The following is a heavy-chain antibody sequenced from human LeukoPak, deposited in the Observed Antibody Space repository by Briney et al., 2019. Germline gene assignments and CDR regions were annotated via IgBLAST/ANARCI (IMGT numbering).Heavy chain of an antibody. CDR2: ISSNGSPI. J-gene: IGHJ4*02. Sequence: GGSLRLSCAASGFXFSSYEMNWVRQAPGKGLEWVSYISSNGSPIFYADSVKGRFTISRDNAKNSLSLLMNSLRAEDTAVYYCARDGGSGILDWGQGTLVTVSS. CDR3: ARDGGSGILD. CDR1: GFXFSSYE. V-gene: IGHV3-48*03. D-gene: IGHD3-10*01.